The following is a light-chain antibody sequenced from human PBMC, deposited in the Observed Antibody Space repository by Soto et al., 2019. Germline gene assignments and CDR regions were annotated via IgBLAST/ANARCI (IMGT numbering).Light chain of an antibody. J-gene: IGKJ1*01. CDR1: QSVSTN. Sequence: EIVMTQSPATLSVSPGERATLSCRASQSVSTNLAWYQQKPGQGPRLLIYGASTRATGIPARFSGSGSGTEFTLTIRRLQSEDFAVYYCQQYNNWPPWTFGQGTKVAIK. V-gene: IGKV3-15*01. CDR3: QQYNNWPPWT. CDR2: GAS.